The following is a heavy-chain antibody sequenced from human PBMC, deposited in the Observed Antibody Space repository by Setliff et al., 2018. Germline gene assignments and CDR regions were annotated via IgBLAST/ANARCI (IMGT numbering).Heavy chain of an antibody. Sequence: ASVKVSCKASGYSFSTYAMHWVRQAPGQRLEWVGWINGGNGNTKYSQKFQGRITITRDSSASTAYMEMSSLRSEDTAVYYCARDREYCSRTSCYIDYWGQGALVTVSS. V-gene: IGHV1-3*01. CDR2: INGGNGNT. CDR3: ARDREYCSRTSCYIDY. CDR1: GYSFSTYA. J-gene: IGHJ4*02. D-gene: IGHD2-2*02.